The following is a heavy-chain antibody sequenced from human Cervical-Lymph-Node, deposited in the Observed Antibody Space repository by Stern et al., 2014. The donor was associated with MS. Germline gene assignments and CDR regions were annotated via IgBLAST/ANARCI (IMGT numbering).Heavy chain of an antibody. Sequence: VQLEEFGGDVVQPGRSLRLSCAASGFTFSSYVMHWVRQAPGKGLEWVAVIRYDGSNEDYADSVKGRFSISRDNSKNTLSLHMNSLRAEDTAVYYCARGGLLITYYFDYWGQGTLVTVSS. CDR1: GFTFSSYV. CDR2: IRYDGSNE. V-gene: IGHV3-33*01. D-gene: IGHD2-8*01. J-gene: IGHJ4*02. CDR3: ARGGLLITYYFDY.